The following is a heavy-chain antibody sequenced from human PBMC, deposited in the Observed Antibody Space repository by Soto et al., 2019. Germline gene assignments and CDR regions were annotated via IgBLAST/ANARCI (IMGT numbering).Heavy chain of an antibody. CDR3: ATGPPKPLSPTGDMDV. J-gene: IGHJ6*03. D-gene: IGHD4-17*01. Sequence: GASVKVSCKASGGTFSSYAISWVRQAPGQGLEWMGGIIPTFGTANYAQKFQGRVTITADESTGTAYMELSSLRSEDTAVYYCATGPPKPLSPTGDMDVWGKGTTVTAP. V-gene: IGHV1-69*13. CDR2: IIPTFGTA. CDR1: GGTFSSYA.